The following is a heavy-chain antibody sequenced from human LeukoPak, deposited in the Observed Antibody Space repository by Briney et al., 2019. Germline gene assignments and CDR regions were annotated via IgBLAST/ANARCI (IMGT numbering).Heavy chain of an antibody. CDR1: GFTFSSYW. V-gene: IGHV3-74*01. CDR3: ARDRIVGATRGGDFDY. D-gene: IGHD1-26*01. CDR2: INSDGSST. Sequence: GGSLRLSCAASGFTFSSYWMYWVRQGPGKGLVWVSRINSDGSSTSYADSVKGRFTISRDNSNITLYLQMNSLRAEDTAVYYCARDRIVGATRGGDFDYWGQGTLVTVSS. J-gene: IGHJ4*02.